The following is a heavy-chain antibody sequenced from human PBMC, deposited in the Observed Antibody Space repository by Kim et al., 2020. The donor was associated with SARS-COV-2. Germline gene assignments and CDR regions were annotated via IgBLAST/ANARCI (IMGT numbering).Heavy chain of an antibody. CDR1: GFTFSSYS. D-gene: IGHD5-12*01. CDR3: ARGHSGYDYRPYYYGMDV. V-gene: IGHV3-21*01. J-gene: IGHJ6*02. Sequence: GGSLRLSCAASGFTFSSYSMNWVRQAPGKGLEWVSSISSSSSYIYYADSVKGRFTISRDNAKNSLYLQMNSLRAEDTAVYYCARGHSGYDYRPYYYGMDVWGQGTTVTVSS. CDR2: ISSSSSYI.